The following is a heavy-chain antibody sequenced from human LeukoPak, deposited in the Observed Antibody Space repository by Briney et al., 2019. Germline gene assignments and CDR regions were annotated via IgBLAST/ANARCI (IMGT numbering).Heavy chain of an antibody. J-gene: IGHJ6*03. CDR1: GGSISSSSYY. CDR2: IYYSGST. V-gene: IGHV4-39*07. Sequence: SETLSLTCTVSGGSISSSSYYWGWIRQPPGKGLEWIGSIYYSGSTYYNPSLKSRVTISVDTSKNQFSLKLSSVTAADTAVYYCARRSRRQDFGDYGVLYYNYYMDVWGRGTTVTISS. CDR3: ARRSRRQDFGDYGVLYYNYYMDV. D-gene: IGHD4-17*01.